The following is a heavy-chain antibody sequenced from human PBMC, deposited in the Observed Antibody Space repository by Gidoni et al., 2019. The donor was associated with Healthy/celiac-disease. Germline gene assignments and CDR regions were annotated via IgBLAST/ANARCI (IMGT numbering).Heavy chain of an antibody. J-gene: IGHJ3*02. CDR1: GGSISSSY. Sequence: QVQLQESGPGLVKPSETLSLTCTVSGGSISSSYWSWIRQPPGKGLEWIGYIYYSGSTNYNPSLKSRVTISVDTSNNQFSLKLSSVTAADTAVYYCARSFGYCSGGSCYSEAFDIWGQGTMVTVSS. CDR2: IYYSGST. D-gene: IGHD2-15*01. CDR3: ARSFGYCSGGSCYSEAFDI. V-gene: IGHV4-59*01.